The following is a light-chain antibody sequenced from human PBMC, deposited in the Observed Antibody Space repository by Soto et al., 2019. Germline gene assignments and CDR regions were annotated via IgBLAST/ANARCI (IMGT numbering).Light chain of an antibody. Sequence: DIQMTQSPSTLSASEGDRVTISCRASQSVSIWLAWYQQKPGKAPKLLIYKASTLKSGVPSRFSGSGAGTEFTLTINSLQPEDLATYYCQQTYSSLPTFGGGTKVDIK. CDR3: QQTYSSLPT. CDR2: KAS. J-gene: IGKJ4*01. V-gene: IGKV1-5*03. CDR1: QSVSIW.